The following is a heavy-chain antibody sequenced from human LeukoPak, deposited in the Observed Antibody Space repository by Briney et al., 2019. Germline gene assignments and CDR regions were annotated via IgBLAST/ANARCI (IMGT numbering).Heavy chain of an antibody. J-gene: IGHJ5*02. CDR1: GYTFTGYN. CDR3: ARNSGDAGWFDP. CDR2: INPNSGGT. V-gene: IGHV1-2*02. Sequence: ASVKVSCKASGYTFTGYNMHWVRQAPGQGLEWMGWINPNSGGTNYAQKFQGRVTMTRDTSISTAYMELSRLRSDDTAVYYCARNSGDAGWFDPWGQGTLVTVSS. D-gene: IGHD5-12*01.